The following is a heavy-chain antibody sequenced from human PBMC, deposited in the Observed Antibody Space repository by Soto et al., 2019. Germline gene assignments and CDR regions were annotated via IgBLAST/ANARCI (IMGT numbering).Heavy chain of an antibody. CDR1: GGSISSGGYY. Sequence: SETLSITCTVSGGSISSGGYYWSWIRQHPGKGLEWIGYIYYSGATYYNPSLKGRVTISVDTSKNQFSLKLSSVTAADTAVYYCARGGLGYCSGGSCYSAELSRYYYGMDVWGQGTTVTV. D-gene: IGHD2-15*01. V-gene: IGHV4-31*03. J-gene: IGHJ6*02. CDR3: ARGGLGYCSGGSCYSAELSRYYYGMDV. CDR2: IYYSGAT.